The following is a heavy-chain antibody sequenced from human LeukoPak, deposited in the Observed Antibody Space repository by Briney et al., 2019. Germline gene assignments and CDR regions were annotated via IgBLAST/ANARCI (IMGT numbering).Heavy chain of an antibody. CDR2: IYYSGST. CDR1: GGSISSYY. CDR3: ARIRPITMIVVADDAFDI. V-gene: IGHV4-59*08. D-gene: IGHD3-22*01. J-gene: IGHJ3*02. Sequence: SETLSLTCTVSGGSISSYYWSWIRQPPGKGLEWIGYIYYSGSTNYNPSLKSRVTISVDTSKNQFSLKLSSVTAADTAVYYCARIRPITMIVVADDAFDIWGQGTMVTVSS.